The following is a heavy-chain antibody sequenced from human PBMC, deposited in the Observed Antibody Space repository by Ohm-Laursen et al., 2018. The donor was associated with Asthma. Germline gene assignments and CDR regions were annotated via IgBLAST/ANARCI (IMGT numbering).Heavy chain of an antibody. CDR2: ITSKAEGDRYAP. CDR1: GFTFSVSA. J-gene: IGHJ6*02. CDR3: RVESVTNGLDG. D-gene: IGHD4-17*01. V-gene: IGHV3-73*01. Sequence: SLRLSCAASGFTFSVSAVHWVRQSSGKGLEWLGRITSKAEGDRYAPVYAASVKGRFTISRDDSKNMAYLQMNSLKTEDTAVYYCRVESVTNGLDGWGQGTTVTVSS.